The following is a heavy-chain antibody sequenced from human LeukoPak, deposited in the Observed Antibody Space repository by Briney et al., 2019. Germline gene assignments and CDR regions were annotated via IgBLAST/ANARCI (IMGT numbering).Heavy chain of an antibody. CDR2: ISGSGGST. D-gene: IGHD3-10*01. CDR3: AKSALVYGSGSPPLPFDY. CDR1: GFTFSSYT. J-gene: IGHJ4*02. Sequence: GGSLRLSCAASGFTFSSYTMSWVRQAPGKGLEWVSAISGSGGSTYYADSVKGRFTISRDNSKNTLYLQMNSLRAEDTAVYYCAKSALVYGSGSPPLPFDYWGQGTLVTVSS. V-gene: IGHV3-23*01.